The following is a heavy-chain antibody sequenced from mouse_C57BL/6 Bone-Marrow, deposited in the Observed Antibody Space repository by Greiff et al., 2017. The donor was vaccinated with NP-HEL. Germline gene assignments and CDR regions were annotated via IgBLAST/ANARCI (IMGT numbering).Heavy chain of an antibody. CDR2: ISDGGSYT. Sequence: DVMLVESGGGLVKPGGSLKLSCAASGFTFSSYAMSWVRQTPEKRLEWVATISDGGSYTYYPDNVKGRFTISRDNAKNNLYLQMSHLKSEDTAMYYCTRDIDDGYLDYWGQGTTLTVSS. J-gene: IGHJ2*01. CDR3: TRDIDDGYLDY. D-gene: IGHD2-3*01. CDR1: GFTFSSYA. V-gene: IGHV5-4*01.